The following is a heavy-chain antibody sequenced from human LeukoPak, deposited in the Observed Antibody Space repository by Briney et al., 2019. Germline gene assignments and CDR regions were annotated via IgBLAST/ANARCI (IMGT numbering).Heavy chain of an antibody. Sequence: ASVKVSCKASGYTFSTYDISWVRQAPGQGLEWMGWISTYNGNTNYAQKVHGRVTMTTDTSKSTVYMELRSLRADDTAVYYCARDRLYSGSIAFWGQGTTVIVSS. J-gene: IGHJ3*01. CDR1: GYTFSTYD. V-gene: IGHV1-18*01. CDR3: ARDRLYSGSIAF. D-gene: IGHD1-26*01. CDR2: ISTYNGNT.